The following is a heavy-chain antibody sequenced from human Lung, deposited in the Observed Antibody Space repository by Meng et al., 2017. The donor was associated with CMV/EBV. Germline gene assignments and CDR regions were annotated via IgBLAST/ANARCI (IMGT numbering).Heavy chain of an antibody. CDR1: GFTFSSYV. V-gene: IGHV3-23*03. J-gene: IGHJ6*02. D-gene: IGHD2-2*01. CDR3: AKEACSTTSCYYNYYYGLDV. Sequence: GEXXKISCAASGFTFSSYVMSWVRQAPGKGLEWVSVIYSGGTSTQYADSVKGRFTISRDNSKNTLFLQMNSLRAEDTAVYYCAKEACSTTSCYYNYYYGLDVWXQGTXVTVSS. CDR2: IYSGGTST.